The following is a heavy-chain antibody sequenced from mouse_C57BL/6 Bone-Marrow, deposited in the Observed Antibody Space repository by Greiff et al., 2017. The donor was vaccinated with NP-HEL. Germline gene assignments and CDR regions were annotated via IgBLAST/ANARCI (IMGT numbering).Heavy chain of an antibody. Sequence: EVMLVESGGDLVKPGGSLKLSCAASGFTFSSYGMSWVRQTPDKRLEWVATISSGGSYTYYPDSVKGRFTISRDNAKNTLYLQMSSLKSEDTAMYYCARHPFITAEVADAMDYWGQGTAVTVSS. CDR2: ISSGGSYT. J-gene: IGHJ4*01. D-gene: IGHD1-1*01. CDR3: ARHPFITAEVADAMDY. CDR1: GFTFSSYG. V-gene: IGHV5-6*01.